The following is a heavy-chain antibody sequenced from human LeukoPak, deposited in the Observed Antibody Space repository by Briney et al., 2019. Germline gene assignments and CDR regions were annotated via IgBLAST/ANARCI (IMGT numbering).Heavy chain of an antibody. CDR2: IYSGGST. V-gene: IGHV3-53*01. CDR3: ARGPTVTAPGH. CDR1: GLTVSYNY. J-gene: IGHJ1*01. D-gene: IGHD5-18*01. Sequence: AGGSLRLSCAASGLTVSYNYMSWVRQAPGKGLEWVSLIYSGGSTRHADSVKGRFTISRDNSKNTLYLQMNSLRVEDTAAYYCARGPTVTAPGHWGQGTLVTVSS.